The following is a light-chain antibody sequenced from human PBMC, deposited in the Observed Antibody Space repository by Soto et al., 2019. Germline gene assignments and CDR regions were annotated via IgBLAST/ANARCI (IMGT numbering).Light chain of an antibody. CDR2: AAS. CDR3: QHYNNWPPWT. J-gene: IGKJ1*01. V-gene: IGKV3-15*01. Sequence: IVMTQSPATLSVSPGERATLSCRASQSVSSNLAWYQQKPGQAPRLLIYAASTRATGIPARFSGRGSGTEFTLTISSLQSEDFAVYYCQHYNNWPPWTFGQGTKVEIK. CDR1: QSVSSN.